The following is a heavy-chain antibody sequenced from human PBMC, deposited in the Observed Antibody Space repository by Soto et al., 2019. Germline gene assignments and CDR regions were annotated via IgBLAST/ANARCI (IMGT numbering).Heavy chain of an antibody. D-gene: IGHD4-17*01. CDR1: GYTFTDYD. CDR2: MNPKSGIK. V-gene: IGHV1-8*01. Sequence: QVRLVQSGAEVKRPGASVKVSCKTSGYTFTDYDINWVRQAPGQAPEWMGWMNPKSGIKGYSQKFEGRIIMTSDTSITTAYMDLSSLRPDDTAVYYCARSPTPRTVATDWGQGTLVTVSS. J-gene: IGHJ4*02. CDR3: ARSPTPRTVATD.